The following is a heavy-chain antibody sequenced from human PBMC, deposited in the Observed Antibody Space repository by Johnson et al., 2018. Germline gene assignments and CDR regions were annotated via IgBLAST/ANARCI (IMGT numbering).Heavy chain of an antibody. CDR1: GYTFTSYL. D-gene: IGHD3-16*01. Sequence: QVQLVQSGAEVKTPGASVKISCKASGYTFTSYLIHWVRQAPGQGLEWMGIVNPSGGRTSFSQKFQDKITMTRDTSTRTGYMALRSVTPEDPAVYYCTRDSRGSGYGFDIWGQGTLVTVSS. CDR3: TRDSRGSGYGFDI. V-gene: IGHV1-46*01. CDR2: VNPSGGRT. J-gene: IGHJ3*02.